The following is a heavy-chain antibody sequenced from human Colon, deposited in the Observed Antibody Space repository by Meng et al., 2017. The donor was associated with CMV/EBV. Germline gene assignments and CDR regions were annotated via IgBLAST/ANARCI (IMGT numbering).Heavy chain of an antibody. Sequence: ASGFPFTSYRFTWVRQAPGQGLEWLGWISAYNGNTNYAQIVQGRVTMTTDPSTTTAYMELTDLRSDDTAVYYCARLNGGNSGDWFDPWGQGTLVTVSS. V-gene: IGHV1-18*04. J-gene: IGHJ5*02. CDR1: GFPFTSYR. CDR2: ISAYNGNT. CDR3: ARLNGGNSGDWFDP. D-gene: IGHD4-23*01.